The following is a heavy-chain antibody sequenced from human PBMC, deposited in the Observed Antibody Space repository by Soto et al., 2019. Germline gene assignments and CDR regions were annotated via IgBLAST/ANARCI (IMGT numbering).Heavy chain of an antibody. D-gene: IGHD2-15*01. CDR3: TTPYCSGGSCYSLFDN. CDR2: IKSNTEGGTA. Sequence: SWIRQAPGKGLEWVGRIKSNTEGGTADYAAPVKGRFTISRDDSKNTLYLQVNSLQTEDTAVYYCTTPYCSGGSCYSLFDNWGLGTLVTVSS. V-gene: IGHV3-15*01. J-gene: IGHJ4*02.